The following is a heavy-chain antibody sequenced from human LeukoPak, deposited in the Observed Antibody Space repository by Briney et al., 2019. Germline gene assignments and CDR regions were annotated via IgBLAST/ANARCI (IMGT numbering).Heavy chain of an antibody. CDR3: ARDSVTMVRGLYYYGMDV. J-gene: IGHJ6*02. CDR2: ISAYNGNT. CDR1: GYTFTSYG. V-gene: IGHV1-18*01. Sequence: ASVKVSCKASGYTFTSYGISWGRQAPGQGLEWMGWISAYNGNTNYAQKLQGRVTMTTDTSTSTAYMELRSLRSDDTAVYYCARDSVTMVRGLYYYGMDVWGQGTTVSVSS. D-gene: IGHD3-10*01.